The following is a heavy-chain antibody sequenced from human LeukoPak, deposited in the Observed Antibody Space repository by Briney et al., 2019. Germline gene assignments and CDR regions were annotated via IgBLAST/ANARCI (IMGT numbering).Heavy chain of an antibody. J-gene: IGHJ4*02. V-gene: IGHV4-39*07. CDR3: AREFRGYFDY. Sequence: SETLSLTCTVSGGSISSSSYYWGWIRQPPGKGLEWIGEINHSGSTNCNPSLKSRVTISVDTSKNQFSLKLSSVTAADTAVYYCAREFRGYFDYWGQGTLVTVSS. CDR2: INHSGST. D-gene: IGHD3-10*01. CDR1: GGSISSSSYY.